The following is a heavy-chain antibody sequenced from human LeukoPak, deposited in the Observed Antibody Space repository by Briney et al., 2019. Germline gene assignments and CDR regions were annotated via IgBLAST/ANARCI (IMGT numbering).Heavy chain of an antibody. CDR2: TYYRSKWYN. D-gene: IGHD3-10*01. Sequence: SQTLSLTCAISGDSVSSNSAAWNWIRQSPSRGLEWLGRTYYRSKWYNDYAVSVKSRITINPDTSKNQFSLQLNSVTPEDTAVYYCARETLMVRGVPSCFDYWGQGTLVTASS. V-gene: IGHV6-1*01. CDR1: GDSVSSNSAA. CDR3: ARETLMVRGVPSCFDY. J-gene: IGHJ4*02.